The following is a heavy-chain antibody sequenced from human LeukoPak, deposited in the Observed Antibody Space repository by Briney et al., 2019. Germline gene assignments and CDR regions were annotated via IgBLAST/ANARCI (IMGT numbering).Heavy chain of an antibody. CDR3: TRLRLSDRNDAY. CDR1: GFTFSGSA. V-gene: IGHV3-73*01. J-gene: IGHJ4*02. D-gene: IGHD1-1*01. Sequence: GRSLRLSCAASGFTFSGSAMHWVRQASGKGLEWVGRIRSKANSYATAYAASVKGRFTISRDDSKNTAYLQMNSLKTEDTAVYYCTRLRLSDRNDAYWGQGTLVTVSS. CDR2: IRSKANSYAT.